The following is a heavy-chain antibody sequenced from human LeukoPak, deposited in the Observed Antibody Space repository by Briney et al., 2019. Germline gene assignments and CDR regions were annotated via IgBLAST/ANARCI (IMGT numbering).Heavy chain of an antibody. CDR3: ATHTGGYNYWWFDI. J-gene: IGHJ5*02. CDR1: GGTFSNYP. CDR2: IIPIYGTA. V-gene: IGHV1-69*13. Sequence: SVKVSCKASGGTFSNYPIIWVRQAPGRGLEWLGGIIPIYGTANYALMFQGRITLTAHESTATAYVELRSLTSDDTAMYFCATHTGGYNYWWFDIWGQGTLVSVSS. D-gene: IGHD5-24*01.